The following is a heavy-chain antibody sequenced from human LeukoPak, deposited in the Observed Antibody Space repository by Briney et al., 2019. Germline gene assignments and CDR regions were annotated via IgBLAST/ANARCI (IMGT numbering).Heavy chain of an antibody. CDR2: TGDKANSYTT. CDR3: ARGNTSAWYPFDY. Sequence: GGSLRLSCAASGFTFSDHYMDWVRQAPGKGLEWVGRTGDKANSYTTEYAASVKGRFTISRDDSKNSLFLQMNSLKSEDTAVYYCARGNTSAWYPFDYWGQGTLVTVSS. CDR1: GFTFSDHY. V-gene: IGHV3-72*01. J-gene: IGHJ4*02. D-gene: IGHD6-19*01.